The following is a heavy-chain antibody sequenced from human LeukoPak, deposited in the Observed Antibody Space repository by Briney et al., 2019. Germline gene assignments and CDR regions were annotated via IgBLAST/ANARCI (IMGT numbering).Heavy chain of an antibody. V-gene: IGHV3-23*01. D-gene: IGHD4-17*01. CDR2: ISGSGGST. CDR1: GFSFTSYW. Sequence: GGSLRLSCAASGFSFTSYWMHWVRQAPGKGLEWVSAISGSGGSTYYADSVKGRFTISRDNSKNTLYLQMNSLRAEDTAVYYCAKDYYGEGTVYWGQGTLVTVSS. CDR3: AKDYYGEGTVY. J-gene: IGHJ4*02.